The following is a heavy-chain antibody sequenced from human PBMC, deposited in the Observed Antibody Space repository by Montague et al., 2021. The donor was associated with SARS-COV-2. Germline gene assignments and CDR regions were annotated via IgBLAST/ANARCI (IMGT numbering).Heavy chain of an antibody. D-gene: IGHD2-21*01. Sequence: SETLSLTCAVYGGSFSGYYWSWIRQPPGKGLEWIGEINHSGSTKYKSSLKSRVTISADTSKKQFSLKMSSVTAADTAVYYCARLRGGTPGEHWGQGALVTVSS. CDR2: INHSGST. V-gene: IGHV4-34*01. CDR3: ARLRGGTPGEH. J-gene: IGHJ4*02. CDR1: GGSFSGYY.